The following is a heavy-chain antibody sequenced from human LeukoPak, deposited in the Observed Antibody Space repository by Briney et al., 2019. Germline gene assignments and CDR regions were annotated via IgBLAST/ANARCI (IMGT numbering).Heavy chain of an antibody. CDR2: INPSGGST. V-gene: IGHV1-46*01. Sequence: GASVKVSCKASGYTFTGYYMHWVRQAPGQGLEWMGIINPSGGSTSYAQRFQGRVTMTRDTSTSTVYMELSSLRSEDTAVYYCAREIAAAWSYFDYWGQGTLVTVSS. CDR1: GYTFTGYY. J-gene: IGHJ4*02. D-gene: IGHD6-13*01. CDR3: AREIAAAWSYFDY.